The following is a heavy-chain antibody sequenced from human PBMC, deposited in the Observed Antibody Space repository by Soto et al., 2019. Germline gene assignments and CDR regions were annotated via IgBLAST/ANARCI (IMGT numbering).Heavy chain of an antibody. CDR2: IYYSGST. Sequence: SETLSLTCTVSGGSISSGGYYWSWIRQHPGKGLEWIGYIYYSGSTYYNPSLKSRVTISVDTSKNQFSLKLSSVTAADTAVYYCARVEIRSTADLHFDYWGQGTLVTVSS. J-gene: IGHJ4*02. CDR3: ARVEIRSTADLHFDY. D-gene: IGHD3-3*01. CDR1: GGSISSGGYY. V-gene: IGHV4-31*03.